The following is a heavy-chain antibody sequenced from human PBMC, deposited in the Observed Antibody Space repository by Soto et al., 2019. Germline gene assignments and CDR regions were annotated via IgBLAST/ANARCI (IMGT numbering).Heavy chain of an antibody. Sequence: PGGSLRLSCAASGFTFSSYSMHLVRQAPGKGLEWVAVISYDGSNKYYADSVKGRFTISRDNSKNTLYLQMNSLRAEDTAVYYCARGGVFGNGKDVWGPGTTVTVSS. CDR2: ISYDGSNK. J-gene: IGHJ6*02. V-gene: IGHV3-30-3*01. CDR3: ARGGVFGNGKDV. D-gene: IGHD2-15*01. CDR1: GFTFSSYS.